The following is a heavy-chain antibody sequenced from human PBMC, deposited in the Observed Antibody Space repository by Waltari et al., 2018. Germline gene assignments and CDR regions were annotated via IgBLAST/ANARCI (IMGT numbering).Heavy chain of an antibody. Sequence: VQLVQSGAEVKKPGATVKISCKASGYTFTDYYMHWVQQAPGKGLAWMGRINPNSGGTNYAQKFQGRVTMTRDTSISTAYMELSRLRSDDTAVYYCARVRMGYYYDSSGYILDFDYWGQGTLVTVSS. CDR2: INPNSGGT. CDR1: GYTFTDYY. CDR3: ARVRMGYYYDSSGYILDFDY. J-gene: IGHJ4*02. D-gene: IGHD3-22*01. V-gene: IGHV1-2*06.